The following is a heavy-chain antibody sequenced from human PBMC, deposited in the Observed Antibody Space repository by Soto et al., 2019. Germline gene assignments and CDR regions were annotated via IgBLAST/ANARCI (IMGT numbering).Heavy chain of an antibody. CDR1: GFAFTNYG. CDR2: ISNDGTKK. Sequence: PXESLRLSCAASGFAFTNYGFHWVRQAPGKGLEWVAHISNDGTKKFYADSVKGRFTIFRDNSETTVYLHLTSLRPDDTALFYCARDVAMPTGLGLGYWGQGTLVTVSS. V-gene: IGHV3-30*03. J-gene: IGHJ4*02. D-gene: IGHD4-4*01. CDR3: ARDVAMPTGLGLGY.